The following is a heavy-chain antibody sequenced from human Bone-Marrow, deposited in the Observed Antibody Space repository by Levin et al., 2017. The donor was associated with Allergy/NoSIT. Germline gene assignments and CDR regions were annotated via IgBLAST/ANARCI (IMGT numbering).Heavy chain of an antibody. D-gene: IGHD1-26*01. Sequence: PGGSLRLSCEASGFTFSSFAMHWVRQAPGKGLEWVAVIFHDGKNKYADSVKGRFIISRDNSKNTLYLQMSSLKLEDTAVYYCAREGIVGALGGYWGQGTLVTVSS. V-gene: IGHV3-30*04. CDR3: AREGIVGALGGY. CDR2: IFHDGKNK. CDR1: GFTFSSFA. J-gene: IGHJ4*02.